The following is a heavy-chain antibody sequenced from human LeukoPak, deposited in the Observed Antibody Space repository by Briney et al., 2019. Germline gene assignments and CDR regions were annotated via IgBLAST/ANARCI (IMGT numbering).Heavy chain of an antibody. J-gene: IGHJ4*02. D-gene: IGHD5-24*01. CDR3: AKDRDGADRIIL. CDR1: AYDFTGYH. V-gene: IGHV1-2*06. CDR2: LNPNTGHA. Sequence: ASVKVSCKVVAYDFTGYHIHWVRLAPGQGPEWMGRLNPNTGHAVYAFKFQGRVTVTRDTFSSTAYMEVTRLTSDDTALYYCAKDRDGADRIILWGQGTLVTVSS.